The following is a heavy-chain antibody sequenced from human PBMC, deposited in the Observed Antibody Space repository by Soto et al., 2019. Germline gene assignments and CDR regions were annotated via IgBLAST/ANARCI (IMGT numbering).Heavy chain of an antibody. J-gene: IGHJ4*02. CDR1: GYTLTNYA. Sequence: QVQLVQSGAEVKKPGASVRISCKASGYTLTNYAIHWVRQAAGESLEWLAWIDPGSGNPTYSQKFRDRITLTSDFSASTFYMDLSSLTSGDTAVYFCTRDLNGGNPFDSWGQGTLVTVS. V-gene: IGHV1-3*01. CDR3: TRDLNGGNPFDS. D-gene: IGHD2-8*01. CDR2: IDPGSGNP.